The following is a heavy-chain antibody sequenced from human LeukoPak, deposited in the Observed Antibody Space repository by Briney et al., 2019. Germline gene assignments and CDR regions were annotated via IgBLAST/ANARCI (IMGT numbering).Heavy chain of an antibody. CDR2: INHRGST. CDR3: ARGSDRDGYNL. CDR1: GGSFSGYC. J-gene: IGHJ4*02. V-gene: IGHV4-34*01. Sequence: SETLSLTCAVYGGSFSGYCWSWIRQPPGKGLEWIGEINHRGSTNYSPSLKSRVTISVDPSKNQFSLKLSSVTAADTAVYYCARGSDRDGYNLWGQGTLVTVSS. D-gene: IGHD5-24*01.